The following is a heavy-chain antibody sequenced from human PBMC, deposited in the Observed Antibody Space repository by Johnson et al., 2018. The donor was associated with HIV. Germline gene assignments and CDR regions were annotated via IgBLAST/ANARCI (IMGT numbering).Heavy chain of an antibody. CDR2: LIYSGGST. D-gene: IGHD3-16*01. CDR3: AKDLGADMITFWGGDAFDI. Sequence: VQLVESGGGLVQPGGSLRLSCAASGFTFSSYAMSWVRQAPGKGLEWVSLIYSGGSTYYADSVKGRFSISRDNSKNTLYLQMNSLRAEDTAVYYCAKDLGADMITFWGGDAFDIWGQGTMVTVSS. CDR1: GFTFSSYA. V-gene: IGHV3-23*03. J-gene: IGHJ3*02.